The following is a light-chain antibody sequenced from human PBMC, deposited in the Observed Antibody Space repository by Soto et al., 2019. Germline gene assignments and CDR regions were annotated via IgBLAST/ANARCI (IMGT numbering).Light chain of an antibody. CDR1: QSIGNY. J-gene: IGKJ1*01. V-gene: IGKV1-39*01. Sequence: DIQMTQSPSSLSASVGDRVTITCRASQSIGNYLNWYQQKPGKAPKVXXYDASSLQGGVPSRFSGSGSGTDLTLTISSLQPEDFATYYCQQSYTTPTWTFGQGTKVDIK. CDR3: QQSYTTPTWT. CDR2: DAS.